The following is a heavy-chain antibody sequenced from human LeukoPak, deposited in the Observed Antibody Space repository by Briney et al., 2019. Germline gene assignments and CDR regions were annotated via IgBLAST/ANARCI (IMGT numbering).Heavy chain of an antibody. V-gene: IGHV3-7*01. CDR3: ASLLIAVPGGSFDY. Sequence: GGSLRLSCAASGFTFSTYWMSWVRQAPGKGLEWVANINRDGSEKYYVDSVKGRFTISRDNAKNSLYLQMNSLRAEDTAVYYCASLLIAVPGGSFDYWGQGTLVTVSS. D-gene: IGHD6-13*01. CDR2: INRDGSEK. J-gene: IGHJ4*02. CDR1: GFTFSTYW.